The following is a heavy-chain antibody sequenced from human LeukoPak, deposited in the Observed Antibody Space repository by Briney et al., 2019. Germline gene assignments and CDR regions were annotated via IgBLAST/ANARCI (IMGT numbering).Heavy chain of an antibody. J-gene: IGHJ4*02. CDR1: GFTFSSYS. Sequence: PGGSLRLSCAASGFTFSSYSMNWVRQAPGKGLEWVSSISSSSSYIYYADSVKGRFTTSRDNAKNSLYLQMNSLRAEDTAVYYCASGSLGRYYDILTVFYWGQGTLVTVSS. D-gene: IGHD3-9*01. CDR2: ISSSSSYI. V-gene: IGHV3-21*01. CDR3: ASGSLGRYYDILTVFY.